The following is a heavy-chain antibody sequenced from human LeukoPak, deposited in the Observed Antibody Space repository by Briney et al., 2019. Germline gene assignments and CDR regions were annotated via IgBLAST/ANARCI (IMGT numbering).Heavy chain of an antibody. CDR3: ARETLY. D-gene: IGHD3-16*01. V-gene: IGHV3-30*01. Sequence: PGGSLRLSCAASGFTFSSYAMHWVRQAPGKGLEWVAVISYDGSNKYYADSVKGRFTISRDNSKNTLYLQMNGLRAEDTAVYYCARETLYWGQGTLVTVSS. J-gene: IGHJ4*02. CDR2: ISYDGSNK. CDR1: GFTFSSYA.